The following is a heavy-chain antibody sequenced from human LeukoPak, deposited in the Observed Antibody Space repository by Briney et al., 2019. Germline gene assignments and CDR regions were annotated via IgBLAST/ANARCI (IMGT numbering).Heavy chain of an antibody. Sequence: PGGSLRLSCAASGFTFSSYGMHWVRQAPGKGLEWVAVIRYAGSNKYYADSVKGRFTISSDNSKNTLYLQMNSLRAEDTAVYYCAKEGSWSYYDSSCYSRWSQGTMVTVSS. CDR2: IRYAGSNK. CDR1: GFTFSSYG. V-gene: IGHV3-33*06. J-gene: IGHJ3*01. D-gene: IGHD3-22*01. CDR3: AKEGSWSYYDSSCYSR.